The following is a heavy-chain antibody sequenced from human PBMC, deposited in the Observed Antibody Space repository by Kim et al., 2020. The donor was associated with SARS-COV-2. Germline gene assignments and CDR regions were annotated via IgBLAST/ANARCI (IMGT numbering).Heavy chain of an antibody. CDR2: IYTSGST. CDR3: ARDYCSSTSCSDYFDY. J-gene: IGHJ4*02. D-gene: IGHD2-2*01. CDR1: GGSISSYY. V-gene: IGHV4-4*07. Sequence: SETLSLTCTVSGGSISSYYWSWIRQPAGKELEWIGRIYTSGSTNYNPSLKSRVTMSVDTSKNRFSLKLSSVTAADTAVYYCARDYCSSTSCSDYFDYWGQGTLVTVSS.